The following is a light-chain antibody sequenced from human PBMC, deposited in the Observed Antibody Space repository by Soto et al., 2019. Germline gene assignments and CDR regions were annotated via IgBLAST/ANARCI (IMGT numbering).Light chain of an antibody. CDR1: SSNIGAGYD. V-gene: IGLV1-40*03. CDR2: DNN. Sequence: QSALTQSASVSGAPGQRVTLSCTGSSSNIGAGYDVHWYQQLPVAAPKLLVYDNNKRPSGVPDRFSGSKSGASASLAITGLQAEDEADYYCQSYDTRLSGYVFGTGTKVTVL. CDR3: QSYDTRLSGYV. J-gene: IGLJ1*01.